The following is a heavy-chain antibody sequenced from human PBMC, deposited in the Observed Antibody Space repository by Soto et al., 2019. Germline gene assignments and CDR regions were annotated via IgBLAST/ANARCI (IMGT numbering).Heavy chain of an antibody. D-gene: IGHD2-2*01. V-gene: IGHV1-69*06. CDR3: ARDLSSTSPNWFDP. J-gene: IGHJ5*02. CDR2: TIPIFGTA. CDR1: GGTFSSYA. Sequence: SVKVSCKASGGTFSSYAISWVRQAPGQGLEWMGGTIPIFGTANYAQKFQGRVTITADKSTSTAYMELSSLRSEDTAVYYCARDLSSTSPNWFDPWGQGTLVTVSS.